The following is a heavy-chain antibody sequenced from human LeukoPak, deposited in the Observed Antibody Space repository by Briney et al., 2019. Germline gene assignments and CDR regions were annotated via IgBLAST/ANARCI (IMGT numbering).Heavy chain of an antibody. D-gene: IGHD5-18*01. Sequence: GASVKVSCKASGYTFIAYHMHWVRQAPGQGLEWMGIINPSGGSTSYAQKFQGRVTMTRDTSTSTVYMVLSSLRSEDTAVYYCARSRYPDVDTAMAPFDYWGQGTLVTVSS. CDR3: ARSRYPDVDTAMAPFDY. CDR1: GYTFIAYH. CDR2: INPSGGST. J-gene: IGHJ4*02. V-gene: IGHV1-46*01.